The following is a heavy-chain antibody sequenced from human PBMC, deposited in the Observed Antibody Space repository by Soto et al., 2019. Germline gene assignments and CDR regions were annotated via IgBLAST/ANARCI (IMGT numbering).Heavy chain of an antibody. J-gene: IGHJ6*03. V-gene: IGHV1-8*01. D-gene: IGHD2-2*02. CDR3: ARVVGYCSSTSCYIGPSGYMDV. CDR1: GYTFTSYD. CDR2: MNPNSGNT. Sequence: ASVKVSCKASGYTFTSYDINWVRQATGQGLEWMGWMNPNSGNTGYAQKFQGRVTMTRNTSISTAYMELSSLRSEDTAVYYCARVVGYCSSTSCYIGPSGYMDVWGKGTTVTVSS.